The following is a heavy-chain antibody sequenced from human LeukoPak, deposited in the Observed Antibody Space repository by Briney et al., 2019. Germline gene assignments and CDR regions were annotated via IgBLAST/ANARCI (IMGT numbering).Heavy chain of an antibody. J-gene: IGHJ3*02. CDR2: IYHSGST. CDR3: ARTDFGVVLAFDI. V-gene: IGHV4-30-2*05. CDR1: GGSISSGGYS. D-gene: IGHD3-3*01. Sequence: PSQTLSLTCAVSGGSISSGGYSWSWIRQPPGKGLEWIGYIYHSGSTYYNPSLKSRVTISVDTSKNQFSLKLSSVTAADTAVYYCARTDFGVVLAFDIWGQGTMVTVSS.